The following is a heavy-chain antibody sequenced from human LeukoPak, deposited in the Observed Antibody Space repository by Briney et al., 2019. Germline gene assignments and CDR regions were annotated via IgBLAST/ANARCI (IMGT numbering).Heavy chain of an antibody. CDR3: ARDAYHSGDLDQ. J-gene: IGHJ4*02. CDR1: GFTFSNHI. Sequence: GGSLRLSCAASGFTFSNHIMHWVRQAPGKGLGWVSFIRFDGTNRHYVDSVKGRFTISRDNPNNMLYLQMNSLKFDDTAVYYCARDAYHSGDLDQWGEGTLVIVSS. V-gene: IGHV3-30*02. D-gene: IGHD3/OR15-3a*01. CDR2: IRFDGTNR.